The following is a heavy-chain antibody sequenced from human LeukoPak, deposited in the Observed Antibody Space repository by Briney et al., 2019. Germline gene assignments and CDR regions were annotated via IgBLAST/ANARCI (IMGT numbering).Heavy chain of an antibody. J-gene: IGHJ4*02. V-gene: IGHV3-66*01. CDR1: GFTVSSNY. CDR2: IYSGGST. CDR3: AREHPWFVY. Sequence: GESLKISCAASGFTVSSNYMSWVRQAPGKGLEWVSVIYSGGSTYYADSVKGRFTISRDNSKNTLYLQMNSLRAEDTAVYYCAREHPWFVYWGQGTLVTVTS.